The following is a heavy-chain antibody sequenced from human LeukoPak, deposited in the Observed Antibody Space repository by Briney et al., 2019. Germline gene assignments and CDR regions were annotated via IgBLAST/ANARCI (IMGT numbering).Heavy chain of an antibody. D-gene: IGHD3-10*01. CDR2: IYHSGST. Sequence: SETLSLTCAVSGGSISSSNWWSWVRQPPGKGLEWIGEIYHSGSTNYNPSLKSRVTISVDKSKNQFSLKLSSVTAADTAVYYCARDRHYYGSGGLQYNWFDPWGQGTLVTVSS. CDR3: ARDRHYYGSGGLQYNWFDP. CDR1: GGSISSSNW. J-gene: IGHJ5*02. V-gene: IGHV4-4*02.